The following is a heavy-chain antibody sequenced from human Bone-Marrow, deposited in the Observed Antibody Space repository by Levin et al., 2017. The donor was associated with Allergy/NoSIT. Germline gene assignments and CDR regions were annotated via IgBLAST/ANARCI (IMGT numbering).Heavy chain of an antibody. Sequence: PGGSLRLSCTISGFIFADYAMNWVRQAPGRGLEWVSSLDGSSGKTHYADVVKGRFTISREYSKNTLFLQMNSLRVEDTARYYCAKAGNTVMLDYSYLDVWGEGTAVTVSS. CDR1: GFIFADYA. CDR3: AKAGNTVMLDYSYLDV. CDR2: LDGSSGKT. D-gene: IGHD2/OR15-2a*01. V-gene: IGHV3-23*01. J-gene: IGHJ6*03.